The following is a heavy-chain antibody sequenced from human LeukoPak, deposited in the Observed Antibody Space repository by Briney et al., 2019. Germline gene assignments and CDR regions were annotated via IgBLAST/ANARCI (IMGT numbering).Heavy chain of an antibody. V-gene: IGHV3-7*01. Sequence: GGSLRLSCAVSGFTFSSWWMTWVRQAPGKGLEWVANTKQDGSEKNYVDSVKGRFTISRDNAKNSLDLQMNRLRAEDTAVYYCARGHIGMDVWGKGTTVTVSS. J-gene: IGHJ6*04. CDR3: ARGHIGMDV. CDR1: GFTFSSWW. D-gene: IGHD5-12*01. CDR2: TKQDGSEK.